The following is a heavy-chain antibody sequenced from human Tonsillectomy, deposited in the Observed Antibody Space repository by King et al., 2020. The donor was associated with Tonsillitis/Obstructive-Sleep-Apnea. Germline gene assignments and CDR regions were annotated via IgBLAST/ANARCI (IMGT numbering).Heavy chain of an antibody. CDR2: IWYDGSNK. Sequence: VQLVESGGGVVQPGRSLRLSCAASGFTFSSYGMHWVRQAPGKGLEWVAVIWYDGSNKYYADSVQGRFTISRDNSKNTLYLQMNSLRAEDTAVYYCARERGDFTMVRGALRFDPWGQGTLVTVSS. J-gene: IGHJ5*02. CDR3: ARERGDFTMVRGALRFDP. V-gene: IGHV3-33*01. D-gene: IGHD3-10*01. CDR1: GFTFSSYG.